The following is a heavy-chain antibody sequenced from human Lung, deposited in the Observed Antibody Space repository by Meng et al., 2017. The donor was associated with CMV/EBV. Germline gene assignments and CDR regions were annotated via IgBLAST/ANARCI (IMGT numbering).Heavy chain of an antibody. CDR2: IKYDGTNK. CDR3: AKDAYSGGWYVGDY. Sequence: GESXKISCAASGFTFSSYAMHWVRQAPGKGLEWVAFIKYDGTNKHYADSVKGRFTISRDNSNKTLYLQMNSLRPEDTAVYYCAKDAYSGGWYVGDYWGQGSLVTVSS. D-gene: IGHD6-19*01. J-gene: IGHJ4*02. CDR1: GFTFSSYA. V-gene: IGHV3-30*02.